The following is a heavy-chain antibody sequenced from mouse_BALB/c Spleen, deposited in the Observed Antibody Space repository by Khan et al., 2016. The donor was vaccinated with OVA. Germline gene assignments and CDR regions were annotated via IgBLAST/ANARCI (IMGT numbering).Heavy chain of an antibody. J-gene: IGHJ3*01. CDR1: GDSITSGY. D-gene: IGHD2-14*01. CDR2: MIYSGNT. Sequence: EVQLQESGPSLVKPSQTLSLTCSVTGDSITSGYWSWIRKFPGNKLEYMRYMIYSGNTYYNPSLKSRISITRHTSKNQYYLQLNSVTTEDTATYYCAKSAYRYAFAYWGQGTLVTVSA. CDR3: AKSAYRYAFAY. V-gene: IGHV3-8*02.